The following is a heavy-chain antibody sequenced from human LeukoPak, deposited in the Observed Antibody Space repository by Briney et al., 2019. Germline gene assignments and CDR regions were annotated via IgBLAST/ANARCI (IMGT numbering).Heavy chain of an antibody. Sequence: PGGSLRLSCAASGFTFSNYAMNWVRQAPGKGREWVSTISGSGGSTYYADSVKGRFTISRDNSKNTLYLQMNSLRAEDTAVYYCAKSYADFWSGSNYWGQGTLVTVSS. V-gene: IGHV3-23*01. J-gene: IGHJ4*02. CDR3: AKSYADFWSGSNY. CDR1: GFTFSNYA. CDR2: ISGSGGST. D-gene: IGHD3-3*01.